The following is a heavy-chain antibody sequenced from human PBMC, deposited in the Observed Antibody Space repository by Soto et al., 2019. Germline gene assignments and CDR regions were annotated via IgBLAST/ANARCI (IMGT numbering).Heavy chain of an antibody. CDR3: APQGVGATGYLY. CDR2: ISDSGSHM. J-gene: IGHJ4*02. D-gene: IGHD1-26*01. Sequence: EVQLVESGGGLVQPGGFLRLSCVVSGFTLGGFGMNWVRQAPGKGLEWVSYISDSGSHMYYADSVKGRFTISRDSAKNSLYLQMNSLRVEDTAVYYCAPQGVGATGYLYWGQGTLVTVSS. CDR1: GFTLGGFG. V-gene: IGHV3-48*01.